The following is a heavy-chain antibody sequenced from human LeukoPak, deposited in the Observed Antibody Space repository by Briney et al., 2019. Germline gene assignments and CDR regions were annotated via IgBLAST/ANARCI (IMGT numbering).Heavy chain of an antibody. Sequence: PGGSLRLSCAASGFTFSSYSMNWVRQAPGKGLEWVSHITASGTAMFYADPVKGRFTISRDNAKNSLYLNSLRDGDTAVYYCASSGSYRFDYWGQGTLVTVSS. CDR3: ASSGSYRFDY. CDR1: GFTFSSYS. J-gene: IGHJ4*02. CDR2: ITASGTAM. D-gene: IGHD1-26*01. V-gene: IGHV3-48*02.